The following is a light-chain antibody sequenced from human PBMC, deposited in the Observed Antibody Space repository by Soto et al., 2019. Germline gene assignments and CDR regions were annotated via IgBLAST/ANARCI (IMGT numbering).Light chain of an antibody. CDR2: DAS. CDR3: QQYVSSSYT. Sequence: EIVLTQSPGTLSLSPGERATLSCRASQSVSSSYLAWYQQKPGQAPRLLIYDASSRATGIPDRFSGSGSGTEYTLTISRMEPEDFALYTCQQYVSSSYTFGRGTKLEIK. V-gene: IGKV3-20*01. J-gene: IGKJ2*01. CDR1: QSVSSSY.